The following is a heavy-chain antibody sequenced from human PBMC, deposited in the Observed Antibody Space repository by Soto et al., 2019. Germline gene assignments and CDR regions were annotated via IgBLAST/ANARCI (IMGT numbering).Heavy chain of an antibody. V-gene: IGHV4-59*01. CDR1: ADSISNYY. CDR3: ARSVHPYYYDSSGFYFDY. CDR2: ISYSGSA. Sequence: SETLSLTCTVSADSISNYYWSWIRQPPGKGPEWIGYISYSGSAKYSPSLKSRVTISVDTSKNQFPLKLSSLTAADTAVYYCARSVHPYYYDSSGFYFDYWGQGTLVTVYS. J-gene: IGHJ4*02. D-gene: IGHD3-22*01.